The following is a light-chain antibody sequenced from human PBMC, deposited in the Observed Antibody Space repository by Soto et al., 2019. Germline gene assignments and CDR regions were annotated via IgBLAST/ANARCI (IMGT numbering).Light chain of an antibody. Sequence: ENVLTQSPGTLSLSPGERATLSCRASQSVSSYSLAWYQQKPGQAPRLVMYGTSNRATGIPDRFSGSGSGTDFTLTITSLQSEDFAVYYCQQYNNWPLTFGGGTKVDIK. CDR1: QSVSSYS. CDR3: QQYNNWPLT. J-gene: IGKJ4*01. CDR2: GTS. V-gene: IGKV3-20*01.